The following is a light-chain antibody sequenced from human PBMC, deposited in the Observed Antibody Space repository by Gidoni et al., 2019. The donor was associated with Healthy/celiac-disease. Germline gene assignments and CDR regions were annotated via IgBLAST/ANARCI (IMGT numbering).Light chain of an antibody. J-gene: IGKJ2*04. V-gene: IGKV3-20*01. Sequence: EIVLTQFPGTLSLSPGERVTLSCRASQSVSSSYLAWYQQKPGQAPRLLIYGASSRATGIPDRFSGSGSGPDFTLTVSRLEPEGFAVYYCQQYGSSPMCSFGQGTKLEIK. CDR2: GAS. CDR3: QQYGSSPMCS. CDR1: QSVSSSY.